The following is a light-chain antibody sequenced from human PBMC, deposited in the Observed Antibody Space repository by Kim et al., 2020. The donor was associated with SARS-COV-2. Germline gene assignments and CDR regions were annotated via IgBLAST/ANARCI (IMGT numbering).Light chain of an antibody. J-gene: IGKJ5*01. CDR2: DAS. Sequence: SPGERATLSCRASQSVSSYLAWYQQKPGQAPRLLIYDASNRATGIPARFSGSGSGTDFTLTISSLEPEDFAVYYCKQRSNWPPITFGQGTRLEIK. V-gene: IGKV3-11*01. CDR1: QSVSSY. CDR3: KQRSNWPPIT.